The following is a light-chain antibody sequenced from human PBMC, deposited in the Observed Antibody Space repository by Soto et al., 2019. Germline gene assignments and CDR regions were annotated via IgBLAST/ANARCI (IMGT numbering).Light chain of an antibody. CDR2: DVN. Sequence: QSALTQPPSASGSPGQSLTISCTGTSTDVGNYNYVSWYQQHPGKAPKLMISDVNRRPSGVPDRFSGSKSGNTASLTVSGLQAEHEADYSRSSYAGSNNWVFGGGTKLTVL. V-gene: IGLV2-8*01. CDR1: STDVGNYNY. CDR3: SSYAGSNNWV. J-gene: IGLJ3*02.